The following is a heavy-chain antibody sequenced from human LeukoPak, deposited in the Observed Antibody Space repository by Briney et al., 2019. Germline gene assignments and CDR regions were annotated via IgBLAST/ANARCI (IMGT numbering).Heavy chain of an antibody. CDR2: INPNSGGT. V-gene: IGHV1-2*02. CDR1: GYTFTGYY. D-gene: IGHD5-18*01. J-gene: IGHJ6*03. CDR3: ARDSESDTATAPEDYYYYYMDV. Sequence: ASVKVSCKASGYTFTGYYMHWVRQAPGQGLEWMGWINPNSGGTNYAQKFQGRVTMTRDTSISTAYMELSRLRSDDTAVYYCARDSESDTATAPEDYYYYYMDVWGKGTTVTVSS.